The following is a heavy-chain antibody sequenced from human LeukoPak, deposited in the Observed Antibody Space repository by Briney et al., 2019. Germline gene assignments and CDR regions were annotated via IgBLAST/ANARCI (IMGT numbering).Heavy chain of an antibody. CDR3: ARGHYGSGTPMCFDY. J-gene: IGHJ4*02. Sequence: ASVKVSCKASGYTFTSYGISWVRQAPGQGLEWMGWISAYNGNTNYAQTLQGRVTMTTDTSTSTAYMELRSLRSDDTAVYYCARGHYGSGTPMCFDYWGQGTLVTVSS. CDR2: ISAYNGNT. D-gene: IGHD3-10*01. CDR1: GYTFTSYG. V-gene: IGHV1-18*01.